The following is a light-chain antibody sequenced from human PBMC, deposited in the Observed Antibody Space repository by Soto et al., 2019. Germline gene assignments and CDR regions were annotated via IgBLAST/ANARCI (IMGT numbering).Light chain of an antibody. J-gene: IGKJ1*01. CDR3: QQYVAKLWT. Sequence: DIVMTQSPDSLAVSLGERATINCKSSQSLVYSANNKNYLAWYQQKPGQPPKLLIYWASVRESGVPDRFSGSGCGTDFTLTISSLQAEDVAVYYCQQYVAKLWTFGQGNKVEVK. CDR2: WAS. V-gene: IGKV4-1*01. CDR1: QSLVYSANNKNY.